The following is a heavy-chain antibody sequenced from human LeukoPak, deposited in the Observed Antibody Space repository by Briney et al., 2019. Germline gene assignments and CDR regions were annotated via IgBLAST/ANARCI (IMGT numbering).Heavy chain of an antibody. D-gene: IGHD3-22*01. CDR2: IYPGDSDT. Sequence: GESLKISCKSSGYRFTNYWIDWVRQMPGKGLEWMGTIYPGDSDTRYSPSFQGQVTISADKSITTAYLQWSSLKASDTALYYCSRLSSSGHYYSEHWGQGTLVTVSS. V-gene: IGHV5-51*01. CDR1: GYRFTNYW. CDR3: SRLSSSGHYYSEH. J-gene: IGHJ4*02.